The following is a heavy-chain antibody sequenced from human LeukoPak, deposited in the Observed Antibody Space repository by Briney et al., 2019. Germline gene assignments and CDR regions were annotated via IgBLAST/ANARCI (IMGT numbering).Heavy chain of an antibody. CDR3: AKSGITFGGPFDY. CDR2: ISGSGGTT. Sequence: GGSLRLSCAASGFTFSNYGMNWVRQAPGKGLEWVSVISGSGGTTYYADSVKGRFTISRDNSKNTLYLQMNSLRAEDAAVYYCAKSGITFGGPFDYWGQGTLVTVSS. V-gene: IGHV3-23*01. CDR1: GFTFSNYG. J-gene: IGHJ4*02. D-gene: IGHD3-16*01.